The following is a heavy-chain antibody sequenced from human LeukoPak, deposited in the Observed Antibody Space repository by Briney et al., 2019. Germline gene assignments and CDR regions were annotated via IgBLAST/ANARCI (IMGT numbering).Heavy chain of an antibody. Sequence: PSETLSLTCTVSGGSISSYYWGWIRQPPGKGLEWIGSIYYSGSTYYNPSLKSRVTISVDTSKNQFSLKLSSVTAADTAVYYCARRPLRFLEYFDPWGQGTLVTVSS. J-gene: IGHJ5*02. CDR1: GGSISSYY. V-gene: IGHV4-39*01. CDR3: ARRPLRFLEYFDP. D-gene: IGHD3-3*01. CDR2: IYYSGST.